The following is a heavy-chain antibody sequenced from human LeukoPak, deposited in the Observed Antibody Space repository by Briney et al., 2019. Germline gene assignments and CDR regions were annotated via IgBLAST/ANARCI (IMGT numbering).Heavy chain of an antibody. V-gene: IGHV3-30*03. CDR1: GFTFSSYA. Sequence: GSLRLSCAASGFTFSSYAMSWVRQAPGKGLEWVAVISYDGSNKYYADSVKGRFTISRDNSKNTLYLQMNSLRAEDTAVYYCATYSTVTFYYWGQGTLVTVSS. CDR2: ISYDGSNK. J-gene: IGHJ4*02. D-gene: IGHD4-17*01. CDR3: ATYSTVTFYY.